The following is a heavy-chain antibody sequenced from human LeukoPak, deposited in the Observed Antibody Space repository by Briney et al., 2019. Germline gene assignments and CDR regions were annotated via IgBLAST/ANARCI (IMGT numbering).Heavy chain of an antibody. D-gene: IGHD3-3*01. Sequence: GGSLRLSCAASGFTFSSYAMTWVRQTPGKGLEWVSAISGSGGSTYYADSVKGRFTISKDNSKNTLYLQMNSLRAEDTALYYCAKDGLRFLEWFDPWGQGTLVTVSS. CDR1: GFTFSSYA. J-gene: IGHJ5*02. V-gene: IGHV3-23*01. CDR2: ISGSGGST. CDR3: AKDGLRFLEWFDP.